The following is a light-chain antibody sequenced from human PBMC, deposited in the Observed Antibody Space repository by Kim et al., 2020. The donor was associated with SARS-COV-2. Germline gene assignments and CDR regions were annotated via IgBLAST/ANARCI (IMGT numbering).Light chain of an antibody. V-gene: IGLV1-44*01. J-gene: IGLJ3*02. Sequence: PVQRVTISCTGCRSNIGSKTIDWYQQLPGAAPKLLIYSNDQPPSGVPDRFSGSKSGTSASLAISGLQPEDEGDYYCAVWHDSLYGVFGGGTKLTVL. CDR3: AVWHDSLYGV. CDR2: SND. CDR1: RSNIGSKT.